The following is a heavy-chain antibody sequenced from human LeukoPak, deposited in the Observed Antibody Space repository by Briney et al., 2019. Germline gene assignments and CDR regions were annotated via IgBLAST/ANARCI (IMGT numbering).Heavy chain of an antibody. Sequence: PGGSLRLSCAASGFTFSSYGMHWVRQAPGKGLEWVAVISYDGSNKYYADSVKGRFTISRDNSKNTLYLQMNSLRAEDTAVYYCAKTRFVAYYDSRNSFDYWGQGTLVTVSS. J-gene: IGHJ4*02. V-gene: IGHV3-30*18. CDR1: GFTFSSYG. CDR3: AKTRFVAYYDSRNSFDY. D-gene: IGHD3-22*01. CDR2: ISYDGSNK.